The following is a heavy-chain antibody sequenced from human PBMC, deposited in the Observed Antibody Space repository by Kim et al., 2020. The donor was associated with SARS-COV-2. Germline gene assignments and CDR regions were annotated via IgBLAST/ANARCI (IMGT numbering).Heavy chain of an antibody. CDR3: ARAGGGSYVDAFDI. J-gene: IGHJ3*02. Sequence: ADSVKGRFTISRDNSRNRLYLRMVSLRAEEKAVYYCARAGGGSYVDAFDIWSQGTMVTVSS. D-gene: IGHD1-26*01. V-gene: IGHV3-30*13.